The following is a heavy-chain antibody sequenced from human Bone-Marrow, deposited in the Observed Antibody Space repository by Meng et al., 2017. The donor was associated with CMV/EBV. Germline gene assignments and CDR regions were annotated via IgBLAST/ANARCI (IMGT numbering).Heavy chain of an antibody. J-gene: IGHJ5*02. CDR2: ISAYNGNT. CDR1: GYTFTSYG. Sequence: ASVKVSCKASGYTFTSYGISWVRQAPGQGLEWMGWISAYNGNTNYAQKLQGRVTMTTDTSTSTAYMELSSLRSEDTAVYYCARRYGCGGDCPFGWFDPWGQGTLVTVSS. CDR3: ARRYGCGGDCPFGWFDP. V-gene: IGHV1-18*01. D-gene: IGHD2-21*01.